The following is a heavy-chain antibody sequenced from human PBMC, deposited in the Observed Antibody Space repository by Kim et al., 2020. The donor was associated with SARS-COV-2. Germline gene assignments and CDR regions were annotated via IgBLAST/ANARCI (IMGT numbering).Heavy chain of an antibody. V-gene: IGHV4-38-2*02. CDR2: IYHSGST. Sequence: SETLSLTCTVSGYSISSGYYWGWIRQPPGKGLEWIGSIYHSGSTYYNPSLKSRVTISVDTSKNQFSLKLSSVTAADTAVYYCARMDFWSGYYGYWGQGTLVTVSS. J-gene: IGHJ4*02. CDR1: GYSISSGYY. CDR3: ARMDFWSGYYGY. D-gene: IGHD3-3*01.